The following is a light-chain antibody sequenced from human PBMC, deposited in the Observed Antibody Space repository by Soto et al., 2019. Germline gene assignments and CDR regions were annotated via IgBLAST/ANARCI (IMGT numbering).Light chain of an antibody. V-gene: IGKV3-20*01. Sequence: EIVLTQSAATLSLSLGERATLSCRSIQTVGGSYFAWFQQKPAQARRLLIYGASTRAAGVPDRFSGSGSGTDFSLTINRLEPEDFAVYYCLQYVSSPWTFGQGTKVEV. CDR3: LQYVSSPWT. CDR2: GAS. J-gene: IGKJ1*01. CDR1: QTVGGSY.